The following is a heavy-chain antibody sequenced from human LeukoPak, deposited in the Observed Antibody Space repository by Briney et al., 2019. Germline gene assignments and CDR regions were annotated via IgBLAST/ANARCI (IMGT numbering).Heavy chain of an antibody. V-gene: IGHV3-48*03. CDR3: TGTNYCRGCSCYSGLLVGDY. Sequence: GGSLRLSCAASGFTFSSYEMNWVRQAPGKGLEWVSYISSSGSTIYYADSVKGRFTISRDNAKNSLYLQMNSLRAEDTAVYYCTGTNYCRGCSCYSGLLVGDYWGQGTLVTVSS. CDR1: GFTFSSYE. CDR2: ISSSGSTI. D-gene: IGHD2-15*01. J-gene: IGHJ4*02.